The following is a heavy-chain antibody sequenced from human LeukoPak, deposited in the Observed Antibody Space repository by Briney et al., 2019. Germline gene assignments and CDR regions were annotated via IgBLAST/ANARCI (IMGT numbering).Heavy chain of an antibody. D-gene: IGHD2-15*01. CDR3: AKGAKRLGYCSGGTCYSNYDYYYMDV. J-gene: IGHJ6*03. V-gene: IGHV3-30*02. Sequence: SGGSLRLSCAASGFTFSSYGMRWVRQAPGKGLEWVAFIRYDGSKKYYADSVKGRFTISRDNSKNTLYLQMNSLRAEDTAVYYCAKGAKRLGYCSGGTCYSNYDYYYMDVWGKGATVTISS. CDR1: GFTFSSYG. CDR2: IRYDGSKK.